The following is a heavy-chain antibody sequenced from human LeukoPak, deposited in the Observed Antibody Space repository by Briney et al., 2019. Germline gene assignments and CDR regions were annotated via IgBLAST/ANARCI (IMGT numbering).Heavy chain of an antibody. CDR1: GYTFTGYY. CDR3: ASGYYDSSGYYA. J-gene: IGHJ4*02. Sequence: ASVKVSCKASGYTFTGYYMHWVRQAPGQGLEWMGRINPNSGGTNYAQKFQGRVTMTRDTSISTAYMELSRLRSDDTAVYYGASGYYDSSGYYAWGQGTLVTVSS. D-gene: IGHD3-22*01. CDR2: INPNSGGT. V-gene: IGHV1-2*06.